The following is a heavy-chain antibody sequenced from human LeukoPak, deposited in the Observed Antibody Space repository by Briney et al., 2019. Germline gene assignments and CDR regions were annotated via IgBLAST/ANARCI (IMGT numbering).Heavy chain of an antibody. CDR1: GFTFSNYG. V-gene: IGHV3-23*01. CDR2: ISGSGGST. Sequence: GGSLRLSCAASGFTFSNYGMHWVRQAPGKGLEWVSAISGSGGSTYYADSVKGRFTISRDNSKNTLYLQMNSLRAEDTAVYYCAKDRQQPLAGGDAFDIWGQGTMVTVSS. J-gene: IGHJ3*02. CDR3: AKDRQQPLAGGDAFDI. D-gene: IGHD6-13*01.